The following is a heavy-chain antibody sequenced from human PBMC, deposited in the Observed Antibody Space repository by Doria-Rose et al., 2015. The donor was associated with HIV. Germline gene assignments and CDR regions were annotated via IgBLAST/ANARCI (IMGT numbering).Heavy chain of an antibody. CDR3: ARIKSSRWYHKYYFDF. CDR1: GVSLSSPGMG. V-gene: IGHV2-26*01. CDR2: ILSDDER. D-gene: IGHD6-13*01. J-gene: IGHJ4*02. Sequence: QITLKESGPVLVKPIETLTLTCTVSGVSLSSPGMGVSWIRQPPGKALEWLANILSDDERSYRTSLQSRLTISRGTSKSQVVLTMTDMDPVDTATYYCARIKSSRWYHKYYFDFWGQGTLVIVSA.